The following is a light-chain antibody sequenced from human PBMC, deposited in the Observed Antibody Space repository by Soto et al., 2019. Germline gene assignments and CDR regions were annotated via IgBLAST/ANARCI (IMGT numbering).Light chain of an antibody. V-gene: IGKV3-15*01. CDR2: SAS. CDR1: KNVLTN. CDR3: QQYSHSPALT. J-gene: IGKJ4*01. Sequence: EIVMTQSPVTLSVSAGERATLSCRASKNVLTNVAWYQQKPGQAPRLLLYSASTRATGIPDRFSGSGSVTEFTLTISSLQSEDFAVYYCQQYSHSPALTCGGGTKVEIK.